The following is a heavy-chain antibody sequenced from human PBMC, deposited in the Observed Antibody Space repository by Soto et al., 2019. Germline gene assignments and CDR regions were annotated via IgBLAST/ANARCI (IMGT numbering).Heavy chain of an antibody. V-gene: IGHV3-30-3*01. CDR1: GFTFSSYA. J-gene: IGHJ4*02. CDR3: AQSEVGATGVLVY. D-gene: IGHD1-26*01. Sequence: QVQLVESGGGVVQPGRSLRLSCAASGFTFSSYAMHWVRQAPGKGLEWVAVISYDGSNKYYADAVKGRFTISRDNSKNTLYLQMNSLRAEDTAVDYCAQSEVGATGVLVYWGQGTLVTVSS. CDR2: ISYDGSNK.